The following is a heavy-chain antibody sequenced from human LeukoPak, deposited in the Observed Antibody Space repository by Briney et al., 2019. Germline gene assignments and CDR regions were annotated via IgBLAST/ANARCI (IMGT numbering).Heavy chain of an antibody. CDR3: ARDSGTTGEVKFDP. V-gene: IGHV4-39*02. CDR2: IYYSGNT. J-gene: IGHJ5*02. D-gene: IGHD3-10*01. CDR1: GDSISTSNSY. Sequence: SETLSLTCTVSGDSISTSNSYRGWIRQPPGKGLEWIGSIYYSGNTYYNASLKSRVTISVHTSKNQFSLKLTSVTAADTAEYYCARDSGTTGEVKFDPWGQGTLVTVSS.